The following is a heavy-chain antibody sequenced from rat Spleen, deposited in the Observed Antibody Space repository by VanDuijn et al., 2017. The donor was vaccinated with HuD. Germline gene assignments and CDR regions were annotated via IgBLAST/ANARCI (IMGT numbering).Heavy chain of an antibody. V-gene: IGHV5-7*01. CDR3: TRRGYLSDWYFDF. CDR1: GFTFSDYN. J-gene: IGHJ1*01. D-gene: IGHD4-4*01. CDR2: ISYDGSST. Sequence: EVQVVESGGGLVQPGRSLKLSCAASGFTFSDYNMAWARQAPKKGLEWVATISYDGSSTYYRDSVKGRFTISRDNARSTLNLHMDSLRSEDTAIYYCTRRGYLSDWYFDFWGPGTMVTVSS.